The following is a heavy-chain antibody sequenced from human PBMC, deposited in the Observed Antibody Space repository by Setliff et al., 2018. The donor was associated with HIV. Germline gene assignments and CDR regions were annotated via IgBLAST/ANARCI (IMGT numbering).Heavy chain of an antibody. V-gene: IGHV1-18*01. CDR1: GYTFTSYG. CDR3: ARVGLSAVPFPTVY. J-gene: IGHJ4*02. Sequence: ASVKVSCKASGYTFTSYGMNWVRQAPGQRPEWMGWISAYDGDTKYAQKFHNRLSMTADTSTTTAYMDLRGLTSDDTGVYYCARVGLSAVPFPTVYWGQGTLVTVSS. CDR2: ISAYDGDT. D-gene: IGHD4-4*01.